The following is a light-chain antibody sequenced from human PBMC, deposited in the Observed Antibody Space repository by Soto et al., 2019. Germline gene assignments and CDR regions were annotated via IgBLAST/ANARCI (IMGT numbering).Light chain of an antibody. CDR1: QNISVW. CDR2: DAS. CDR3: QQYDSSSPT. J-gene: IGKJ2*01. Sequence: DIQMTQSPSTLSVSVGDGVTITCRASQNISVWLAWYQQRPGKAPKFLMYDASSLETGVPSRFSGSGSGTEFTLTIRSLQPDDSATYYCQQYDSSSPTFGQGTKLEIK. V-gene: IGKV1-5*01.